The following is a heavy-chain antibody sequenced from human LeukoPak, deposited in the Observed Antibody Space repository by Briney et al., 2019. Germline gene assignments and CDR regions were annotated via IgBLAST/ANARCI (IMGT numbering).Heavy chain of an antibody. CDR3: ASHDCSSTSCYVSYYYYGMDV. V-gene: IGHV3-66*04. J-gene: IGHJ6*02. CDR1: GFTFSSNY. D-gene: IGHD2-2*01. CDR2: IYSGGST. Sequence: GGSLRLSCAASGFTFSSNYMSWVRQAPGKGLEWVSVIYSGGSTYYADSVKGRFTISRDNSKNTLYLQMNSLRAEDTAVYYCASHDCSSTSCYVSYYYYGMDVWGQGTTVTVSS.